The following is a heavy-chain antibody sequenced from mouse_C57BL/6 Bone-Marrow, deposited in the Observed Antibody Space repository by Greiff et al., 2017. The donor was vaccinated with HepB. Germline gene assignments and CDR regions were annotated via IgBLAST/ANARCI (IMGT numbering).Heavy chain of an antibody. D-gene: IGHD4-1*01. CDR1: GYTFTSYW. CDR3: ARGWDGGAMDY. J-gene: IGHJ4*01. Sequence: VQLQQPGAELVKPGASVKLSCKASGYTFTSYWMHWVKQRPGQGLEWIGMIHPNSGSTNYNEKFKSKATLTVDKSSSTAYMQLSSLTSEDSAVYYCARGWDGGAMDYWGQGTSVTVSS. V-gene: IGHV1-64*01. CDR2: IHPNSGST.